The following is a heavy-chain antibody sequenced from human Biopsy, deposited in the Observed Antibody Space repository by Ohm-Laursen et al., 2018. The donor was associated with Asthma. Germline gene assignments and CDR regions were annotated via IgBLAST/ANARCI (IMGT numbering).Heavy chain of an antibody. Sequence: SLRLSCSASGFTFSSYGMHWVRQAPGKGLEWVAVISYDGSNKYYADSVKGRFTISRDNSKNTLYLQMNSLRAEDTAVYYCAREGGDYLSGYYYYDGMDVWGQGTTVTASS. CDR1: GFTFSSYG. J-gene: IGHJ6*02. CDR2: ISYDGSNK. V-gene: IGHV3-30*03. D-gene: IGHD4-17*01. CDR3: AREGGDYLSGYYYYDGMDV.